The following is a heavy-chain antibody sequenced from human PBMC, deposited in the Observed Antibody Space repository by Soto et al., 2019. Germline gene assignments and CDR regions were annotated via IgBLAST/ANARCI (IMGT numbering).Heavy chain of an antibody. D-gene: IGHD3-3*01. CDR3: AHTGSLEWLLPLFDY. Sequence: QITLKESGPTLVKPTQPLTLTCTFSGFSLSTSGVGVGWIRQPPGKALEWLALIYWDDDKRYSPSLKSRLTITKDTSKNQVVLTMTNMDPVDTATYYCAHTGSLEWLLPLFDYWGQGTLVTVSS. CDR2: IYWDDDK. CDR1: GFSLSTSGVG. V-gene: IGHV2-5*02. J-gene: IGHJ4*02.